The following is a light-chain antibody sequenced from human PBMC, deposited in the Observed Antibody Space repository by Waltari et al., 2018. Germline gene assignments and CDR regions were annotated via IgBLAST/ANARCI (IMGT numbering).Light chain of an antibody. J-gene: IGKJ2*01. Sequence: EIVLTQSPATLSLSPGERATLSCRASQTVRSYLAWYQQRPGQTPRLLIFDASSRATGISAKFSGSGSGTDFTLTVSNLEPEDFAVYYCQQRSNWPYTFGQGTRVEIK. V-gene: IGKV3-11*01. CDR3: QQRSNWPYT. CDR1: QTVRSY. CDR2: DAS.